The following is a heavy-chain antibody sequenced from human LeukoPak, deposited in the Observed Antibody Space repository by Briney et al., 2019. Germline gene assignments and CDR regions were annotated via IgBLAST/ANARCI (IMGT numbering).Heavy chain of an antibody. CDR3: ARDLPFGAPRGYFDY. CDR1: GFTFSSYS. CDR2: ISSSSSYI. V-gene: IGHV3-21*01. D-gene: IGHD3-16*01. Sequence: PGGSLRLSCAASGFTFSSYSMNWVRQAPGKGLEWVSSISSSSSYIYYADSVKGRFTISRDNAKNSLYLQMNSLRAEDTAVYYCARDLPFGAPRGYFDYWGQGTLVTVSS. J-gene: IGHJ4*02.